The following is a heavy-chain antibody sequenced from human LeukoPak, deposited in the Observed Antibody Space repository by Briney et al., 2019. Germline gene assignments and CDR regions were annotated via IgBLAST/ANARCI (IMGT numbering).Heavy chain of an antibody. CDR3: TRNYDFWSGYLFDY. V-gene: IGHV3-49*03. J-gene: IGHJ4*02. D-gene: IGHD3-3*01. CDR2: IRSKAYGATT. CDR1: GFTFGDYA. Sequence: PGGSLRLSCTASGFTFGDYAMSWFRQAPGKGLEWVGFIRSKAYGATTEYAASVKGRFTISRDDSKSIAYLQMNSLKTEDTAVYYCTRNYDFWSGYLFDYWGQGTLVTVSS.